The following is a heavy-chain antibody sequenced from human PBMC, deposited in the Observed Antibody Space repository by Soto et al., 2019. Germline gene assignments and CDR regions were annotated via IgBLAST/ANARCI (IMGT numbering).Heavy chain of an antibody. J-gene: IGHJ6*02. CDR3: AKADYHYGMDV. V-gene: IGHV3-23*01. CDR1: GFTFNSYA. CDR2: ISGSGSST. Sequence: VQLLESGGGLVQPGGSLRLSCAASGFTFNSYAMSWVRQAPGKGLEWVSSISGSGSSTYYAYSVKGRFTISRDNSKNTLSLQMTSLRAEDTAVYYCAKADYHYGMDVWGQGTTVTVSS.